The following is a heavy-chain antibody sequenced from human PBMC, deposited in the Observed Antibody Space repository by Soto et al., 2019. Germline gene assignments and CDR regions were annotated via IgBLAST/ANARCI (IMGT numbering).Heavy chain of an antibody. V-gene: IGHV1-69*06. J-gene: IGHJ5*02. D-gene: IGHD3-22*01. Sequence: QVQLVQSGPEVKKPGSSVNVSCKTSGGVFSTFVITWVRQAPGQGLEWMGQIVPIFGSVKYAQKFQGRVTLTADKGTRTEFMELSGLRFEDTAVYYCVREGSHHSGNSGPWFDTWGQGSLVTVSS. CDR2: IVPIFGSV. CDR3: VREGSHHSGNSGPWFDT. CDR1: GGVFSTFV.